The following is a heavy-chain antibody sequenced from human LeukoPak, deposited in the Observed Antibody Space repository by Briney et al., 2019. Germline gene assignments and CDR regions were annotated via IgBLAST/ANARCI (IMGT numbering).Heavy chain of an antibody. Sequence: PGGSLRLSCAASGFTVSSNYMSWVRQAPGKGLECVSVIYSGGSTYYADSVKGRFTTSRDNSKNTLYLQMNSLRAEDTAVYYCARDYGSGSYFDYWGQGTLVTVSS. CDR2: IYSGGST. CDR3: ARDYGSGSYFDY. D-gene: IGHD3-10*01. V-gene: IGHV3-53*01. J-gene: IGHJ4*02. CDR1: GFTVSSNY.